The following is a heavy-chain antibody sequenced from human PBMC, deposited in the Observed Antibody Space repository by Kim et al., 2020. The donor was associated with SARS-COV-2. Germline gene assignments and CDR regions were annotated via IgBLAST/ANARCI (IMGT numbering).Heavy chain of an antibody. V-gene: IGHV1-69*01. CDR3: ARDRVAARSTIYYGMDV. Sequence: CQGRVTITADESTSTAYMELSSLRSEDTAVYYCARDRVAARSTIYYGMDVWGQGTTVTVSS. J-gene: IGHJ6*02. D-gene: IGHD6-6*01.